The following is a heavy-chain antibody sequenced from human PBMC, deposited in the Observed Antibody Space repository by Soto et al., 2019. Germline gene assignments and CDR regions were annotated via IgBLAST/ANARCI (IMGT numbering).Heavy chain of an antibody. CDR2: ISGSGAST. V-gene: IGHV3-23*01. J-gene: IGHJ4*02. Sequence: EVQLLESGGGLVQPGGPLRLSCEASGFTFSKYDMTWVRQAPGKGLDWVSTISGSGASTYYADSVKGRFTISRDNSKNGVYLQMNSFRVEGTAVYYCANRNYYAKSGYTYPYFDFWGQGSLVTVSS. D-gene: IGHD3-22*01. CDR3: ANRNYYAKSGYTYPYFDF. CDR1: GFTFSKYD.